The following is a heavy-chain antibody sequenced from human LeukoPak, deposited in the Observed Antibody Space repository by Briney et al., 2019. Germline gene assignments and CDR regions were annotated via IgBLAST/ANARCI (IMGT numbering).Heavy chain of an antibody. V-gene: IGHV3-74*01. Sequence: SGGSLRLSCAASGFTFSSYWMHWVRQAPGKGLVWVSCINSDGSGTSYADSVKGRFTISRDNAKNTLYLQMNSLRAEDTAVYYCARGVGYCSSTSCYWWFDPWGQGTLVTVSS. J-gene: IGHJ5*02. CDR2: INSDGSGT. CDR1: GFTFSSYW. D-gene: IGHD2-2*01. CDR3: ARGVGYCSSTSCYWWFDP.